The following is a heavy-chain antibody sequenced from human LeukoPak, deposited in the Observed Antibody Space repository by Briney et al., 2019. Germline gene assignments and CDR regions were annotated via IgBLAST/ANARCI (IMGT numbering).Heavy chain of an antibody. CDR3: VRWGNNWSLNL. Sequence: SETLSLTCTVSGGSISSYYWSWVRQPPGKGLEWIGYIYYSGSTNYTPSLKSRVTISVDTSKNQLSLKLSSVTAADTAVYYCVRWGNNWSLNLWGQGTLVTVSS. V-gene: IGHV4-59*01. CDR1: GGSISSYY. D-gene: IGHD1-1*01. CDR2: IYYSGST. J-gene: IGHJ5*02.